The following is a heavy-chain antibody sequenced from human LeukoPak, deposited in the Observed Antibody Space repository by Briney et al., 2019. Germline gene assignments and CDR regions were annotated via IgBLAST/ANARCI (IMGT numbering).Heavy chain of an antibody. CDR2: FDPEDGET. CDR3: ARAPREGFSGSYHDY. J-gene: IGHJ4*02. V-gene: IGHV1-24*01. D-gene: IGHD1-26*01. CDR1: GYTLTELS. Sequence: ASVKVSCKVSGYTLTELSMHWVRQAPGKGLEWMGGFDPEDGETIYAQKFQGRVTMTEDTSTDTAYMELSSLRSKDTAVYYCARAPREGFSGSYHDYWGQGTLVTVSS.